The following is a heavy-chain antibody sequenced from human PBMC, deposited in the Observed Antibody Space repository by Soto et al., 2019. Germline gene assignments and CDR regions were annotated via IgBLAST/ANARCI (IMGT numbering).Heavy chain of an antibody. Sequence: EVQLVESGGGLVKPGGSLRLSCAASGFTFSSYSMNWVRQAPGKGLEWVSSISSSSSYIYYADSVKRRFTISRDNAKNSLYLQMNSLRAEDTAVYYCARDVYSSSRYFDYWGQGTLVTVSS. CDR3: ARDVYSSSRYFDY. J-gene: IGHJ4*02. V-gene: IGHV3-21*01. CDR2: ISSSSSYI. D-gene: IGHD6-6*01. CDR1: GFTFSSYS.